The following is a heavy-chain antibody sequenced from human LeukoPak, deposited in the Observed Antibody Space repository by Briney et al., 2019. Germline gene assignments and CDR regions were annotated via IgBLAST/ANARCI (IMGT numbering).Heavy chain of an antibody. D-gene: IGHD3-22*01. CDR3: ARDPKPFSDSGGFDY. V-gene: IGHV3-21*01. CDR1: GFTFSSYS. Sequence: GGSLRLSCAASGFTFSSYSMNWVRQAPGKGLEWVSSISSGGSLIYYADSVKGRFTISRDDAEKSLSLQMNSLRGEDTAVYYCARDPKPFSDSGGFDYWGQGTLHTVSS. J-gene: IGHJ4*02. CDR2: ISSGGSLI.